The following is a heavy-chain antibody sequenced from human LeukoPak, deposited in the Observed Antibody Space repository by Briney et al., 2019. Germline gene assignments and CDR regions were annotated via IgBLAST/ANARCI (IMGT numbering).Heavy chain of an antibody. CDR2: TSSTGSIT. J-gene: IGHJ4*02. CDR1: GFTFRSYG. Sequence: GGSLRLSCAASGFTFRSYGMSWVRQAPGKGLEWVSMTSSTGSITYYADSVKGRFTMSRDISNNTMFLQMNSLRVDDTAVYDCAKCETRVVGAGTDSWGQGILVTVSS. CDR3: AKCETRVVGAGTDS. D-gene: IGHD1-26*01. V-gene: IGHV3-23*01.